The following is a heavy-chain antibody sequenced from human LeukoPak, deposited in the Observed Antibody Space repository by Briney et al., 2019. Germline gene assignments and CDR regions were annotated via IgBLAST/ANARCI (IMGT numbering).Heavy chain of an antibody. Sequence: GASVKVSCKASGYTFTSYGISWVRQAPGQGLEWMGWISAYNGNTNYAQKLQGRVTMTTDTSTSTAYMELRSLRSGDTAVYYCARAAYDFWSTYSGHYMDVWGKGTTVTVSS. CDR1: GYTFTSYG. V-gene: IGHV1-18*01. CDR2: ISAYNGNT. CDR3: ARAAYDFWSTYSGHYMDV. J-gene: IGHJ6*03. D-gene: IGHD3-3*01.